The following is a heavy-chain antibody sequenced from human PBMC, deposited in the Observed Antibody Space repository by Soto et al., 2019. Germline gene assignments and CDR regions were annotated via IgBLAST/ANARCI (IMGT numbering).Heavy chain of an antibody. V-gene: IGHV2-70*01. CDR1: GFSLSTSGMC. CDR3: ARCHGPYWYFDL. CDR2: IGWDDDK. Sequence: ESGPTLVNPTQTLTLTCTFSGFSLSTSGMCVSWIRQPPGKALEWLALIGWDDDKYYSTSLKTRLTISKDTSKNQVVLTMTNMDPVDTATYYCARCHGPYWYFDLWGRGTLVTVSS. J-gene: IGHJ2*01.